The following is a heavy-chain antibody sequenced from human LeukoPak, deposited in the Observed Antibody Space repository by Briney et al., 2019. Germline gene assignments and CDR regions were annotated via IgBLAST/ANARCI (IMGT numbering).Heavy chain of an antibody. J-gene: IGHJ5*02. CDR2: IYYSGST. CDR1: GGSISSYY. CDR3: ARDRSHPLYDTTGYFAKWFDP. Sequence: SETLSLTCTVSGGSISSYYWSLIRQPPGKRLEWIGYIYYSGSTNYDPSLKSRVTISLDTSKNQFSLKLTSVTAADTAVYYCARDRSHPLYDTTGYFAKWFDPWGQGTLVTVSS. D-gene: IGHD3-22*01. V-gene: IGHV4-59*01.